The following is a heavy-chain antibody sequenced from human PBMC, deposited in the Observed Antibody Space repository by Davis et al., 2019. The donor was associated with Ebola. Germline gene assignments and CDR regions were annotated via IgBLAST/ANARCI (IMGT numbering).Heavy chain of an antibody. CDR3: ARAQNGDLQLGRY. CDR1: GYTFTGYY. Sequence: ASVKVSCKASGYTFTGYYMHWVRQAPGQGLEWMGWINPNSGGTNYAQKFQGGVTMTRDTSISTAYMELSRLRSDDTAVYYCARAQNGDLQLGRYWGQGTLVTVSS. V-gene: IGHV1-2*02. D-gene: IGHD4-17*01. J-gene: IGHJ4*02. CDR2: INPNSGGT.